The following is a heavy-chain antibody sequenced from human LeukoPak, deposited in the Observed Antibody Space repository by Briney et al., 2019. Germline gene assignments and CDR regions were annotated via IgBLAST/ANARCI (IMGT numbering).Heavy chain of an antibody. J-gene: IGHJ4*02. CDR3: ARSSTTYYYDSSGHHGGSDFDY. Sequence: SVKVSCKASGGTFSSYAISWVRQAPGQGLEWMGGIIPIFGTANYAQKFQGGVTITADESTSTAYMELSSLRSEDTAVYYCARSSTTYYYDSSGHHGGSDFDYWGQGTLVTVSS. CDR1: GGTFSSYA. CDR2: IIPIFGTA. V-gene: IGHV1-69*13. D-gene: IGHD3-22*01.